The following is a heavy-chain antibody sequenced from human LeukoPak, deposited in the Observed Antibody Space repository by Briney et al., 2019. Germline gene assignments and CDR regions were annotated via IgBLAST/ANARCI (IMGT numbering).Heavy chain of an antibody. CDR3: ARRLTQYDCFDP. D-gene: IGHD2-2*01. CDR1: GDSVSSNSAA. J-gene: IGHJ5*02. CDR2: TYYRSTWYN. Sequence: SQTLSLTCAISGDSVSSNSAAWNWIRQYASRGLEWLGRTYYRSTWYNDYAVSVRGRITVNPDTSKNQFSLHLNSVTPEDTAVYYCARRLTQYDCFDPWGQGILVTVSS. V-gene: IGHV6-1*01.